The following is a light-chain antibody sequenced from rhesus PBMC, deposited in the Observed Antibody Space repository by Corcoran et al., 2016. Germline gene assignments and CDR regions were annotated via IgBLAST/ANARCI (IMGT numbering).Light chain of an antibody. CDR1: QDISND. Sequence: DIQMTQSPSSLSASVGDRVTITCRASQDISNDLAWYQQKPGETPQVQVYEASSLHRGIPSRFSGTGSGTGFTLTISSLQSEYFATYYCQHYYSTPYSFGQGTKVEIK. V-gene: IGKV1-25*01. CDR3: QHYYSTPYS. CDR2: EAS. J-gene: IGKJ2*01.